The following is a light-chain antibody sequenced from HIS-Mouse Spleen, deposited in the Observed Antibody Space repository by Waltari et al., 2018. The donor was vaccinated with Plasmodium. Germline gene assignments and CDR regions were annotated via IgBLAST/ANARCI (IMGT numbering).Light chain of an antibody. Sequence: SYELTQPPSVSVSPGQTARITCSGDALPKKYAYWYQQKSGQAPVLVIYEDSKRPSGIPGRCSGSSSGTIGTLTISGAQVEDEADYYCYSTDSSGNHRVFGGGTKLTVL. V-gene: IGLV3-10*01. CDR3: YSTDSSGNHRV. CDR2: EDS. CDR1: ALPKKY. J-gene: IGLJ3*02.